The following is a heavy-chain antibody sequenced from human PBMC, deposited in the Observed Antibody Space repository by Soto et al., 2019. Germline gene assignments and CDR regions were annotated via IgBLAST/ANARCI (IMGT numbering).Heavy chain of an antibody. V-gene: IGHV4-34*01. CDR2: INHSGDT. D-gene: IGHD3-10*01. CDR1: GWSLSGYY. J-gene: IGHJ6*02. Sequence: PAETRALTCAGYGWSLSGYYRSWIRQPPGKGLEWIGEINHSGDTNYNPSLKSRVTISVDTSKNQFSLKLTSVTAADTAVYYCARGRGVRGSIIITYYYYGLDVWGQGTTVTVSS. CDR3: ARGRGVRGSIIITYYYYGLDV.